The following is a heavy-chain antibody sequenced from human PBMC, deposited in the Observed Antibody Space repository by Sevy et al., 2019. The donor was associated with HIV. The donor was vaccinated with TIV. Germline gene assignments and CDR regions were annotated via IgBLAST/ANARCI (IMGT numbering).Heavy chain of an antibody. Sequence: GGSLRLSCAASGFTVSSNYMSWVRQAPGKGLEWVSVIYSGGSTYYADSVKGRFTISRDNSKNTLYLQMNSLRAEDTAVYYCARGGVGATRHFDYWGQGTLVTVSS. D-gene: IGHD1-26*01. J-gene: IGHJ4*02. V-gene: IGHV3-53*01. CDR3: ARGGVGATRHFDY. CDR1: GFTVSSNY. CDR2: IYSGGST.